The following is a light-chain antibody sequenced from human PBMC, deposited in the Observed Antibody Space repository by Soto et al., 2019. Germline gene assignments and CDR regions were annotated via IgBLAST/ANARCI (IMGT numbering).Light chain of an antibody. J-gene: IGLJ2*01. CDR1: SSDVGAYNY. CDR2: EVT. V-gene: IGLV2-8*01. Sequence: QSALTQPPSASGSPGQSVTISCTGTSSDVGAYNYVSWFQQHPGKAPKLIIYEVTKLPSGVPDRFSGSKSGNTASLTVSGLQAEDEADYYCNSYASSDSWIFGGGTKLTVL. CDR3: NSYASSDSWI.